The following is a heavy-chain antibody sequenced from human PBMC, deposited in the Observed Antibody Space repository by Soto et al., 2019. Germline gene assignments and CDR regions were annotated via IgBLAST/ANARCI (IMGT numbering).Heavy chain of an antibody. J-gene: IGHJ4*02. D-gene: IGHD6-6*01. V-gene: IGHV4-34*01. CDR3: ERAPKVSGSSQARPDF. Sequence: SETLSLTCSIYSGSFSGYYWSWIRQPPGKGLEWIGEISQSGNTNYSPSLKSRVSISIDTSMKQFSLNLASVSAADTAVYYCERAPKVSGSSQARPDFWGQGTLVT. CDR1: SGSFSGYY. CDR2: ISQSGNT.